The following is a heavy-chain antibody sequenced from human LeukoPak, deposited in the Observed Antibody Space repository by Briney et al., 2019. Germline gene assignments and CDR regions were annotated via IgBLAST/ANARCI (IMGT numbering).Heavy chain of an antibody. D-gene: IGHD4-17*01. J-gene: IGHJ4*02. CDR3: ATYTVTPRHFDY. Sequence: GGSLRLSCEASGFTFGSYAMSWVRQAPGKGLEWVSSITGSGGDTYYADSVKGRFTISRDNSKNTLYLQMNSLRAEDTAVYYCATYTVTPRHFDYWGQGTLVTVSS. CDR2: ITGSGGDT. V-gene: IGHV3-23*01. CDR1: GFTFGSYA.